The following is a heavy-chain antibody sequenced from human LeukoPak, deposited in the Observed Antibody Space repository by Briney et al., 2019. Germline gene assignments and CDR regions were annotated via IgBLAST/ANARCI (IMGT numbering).Heavy chain of an antibody. Sequence: PSETLSLTCTVSGGSISSYYWSWIRQPPGKGLEWIGYIYYSGSTNYNPSLKSRVTISVDTSKNQFSLKLSSVTAADTAVYYCARAAVAGDVDYWGQGTLVTVS. CDR1: GGSISSYY. V-gene: IGHV4-59*01. CDR2: IYYSGST. CDR3: ARAAVAGDVDY. D-gene: IGHD6-19*01. J-gene: IGHJ4*02.